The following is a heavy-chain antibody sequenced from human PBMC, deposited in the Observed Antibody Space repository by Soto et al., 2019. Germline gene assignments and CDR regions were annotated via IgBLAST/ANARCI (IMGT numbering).Heavy chain of an antibody. V-gene: IGHV4-31*03. J-gene: IGHJ6*02. CDR2: ILYSEKN. D-gene: IGHD3-10*01. CDR1: GASITSGGSY. CDR3: VRDRGTTLRMDV. Sequence: QVQLQETGPGLVKPSQTLSLTCSVSGASITSGGSYWTWIRQHPGKGLEWIGNILYSEKNYYNPSLKRRVTISLDTSKNQFSLKVNSVTAGDTAVYYCVRDRGTTLRMDVWGQGTTVTVSS.